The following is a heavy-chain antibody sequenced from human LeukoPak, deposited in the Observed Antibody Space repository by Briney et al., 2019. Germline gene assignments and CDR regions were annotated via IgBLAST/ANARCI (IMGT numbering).Heavy chain of an antibody. V-gene: IGHV3-74*01. D-gene: IGHD2-8*01. J-gene: IGHJ4*02. CDR2: INDDGRST. Sequence: GGSLRLSCAASGFTFSSYWMHWVRQAPGKGLVGVSRINDDGRSTNYADSVKGRFTISRDNAKNSLYLQMNSLRAEDTAVYYCARDLMTWPNWGQGTLVTVSS. CDR3: ARDLMTWPN. CDR1: GFTFSSYW.